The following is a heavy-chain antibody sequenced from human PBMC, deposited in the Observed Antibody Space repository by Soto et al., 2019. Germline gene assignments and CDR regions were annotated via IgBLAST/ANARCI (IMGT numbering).Heavy chain of an antibody. J-gene: IGHJ5*01. CDR1: GGEMSSGDYF. Sequence: SENLAHTCTGSGGEMSSGDYFWAWIRQPPGKGLEWIASIYYVGSTFYNSSLESRVTISVDMSNNLFSLKLTSVTATDTAVYFCTGHLVLRAAAQCIDSRGQALLVTVSS. CDR2: IYYVGST. CDR3: TGHLVLRAAAQCIDS. V-gene: IGHV4-39*02. D-gene: IGHD6-6*01.